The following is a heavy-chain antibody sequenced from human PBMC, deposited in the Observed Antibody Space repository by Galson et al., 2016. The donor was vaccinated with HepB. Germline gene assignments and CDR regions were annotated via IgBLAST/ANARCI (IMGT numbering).Heavy chain of an antibody. Sequence: QSGAEVKKPGESLKISCVGSGYTFSNYWIGWVRQMPGKGLEWMGIIYPGDSDTRYSPSFQGHVTISVDKSISTAYLQWSSLQASDTAIYYCARHPDYGDHWGQGTLVTVSS. CDR2: IYPGDSDT. CDR1: GYTFSNYW. CDR3: ARHPDYGDH. J-gene: IGHJ4*02. V-gene: IGHV5-51*01.